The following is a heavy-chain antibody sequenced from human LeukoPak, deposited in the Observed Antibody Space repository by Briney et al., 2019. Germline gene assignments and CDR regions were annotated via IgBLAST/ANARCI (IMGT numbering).Heavy chain of an antibody. Sequence: PGGSLRLSCAASEFTFRNYAMNWVRQAPGKGLEWVSGISGSGGSTNYADSVKGRLTISRDNSKNTLYLQMNSLRAEDTAVYYCARGTVVGSHFDYWGQGTLVTVPS. V-gene: IGHV3-23*01. CDR2: ISGSGGST. D-gene: IGHD2-15*01. CDR1: EFTFRNYA. J-gene: IGHJ4*02. CDR3: ARGTVVGSHFDY.